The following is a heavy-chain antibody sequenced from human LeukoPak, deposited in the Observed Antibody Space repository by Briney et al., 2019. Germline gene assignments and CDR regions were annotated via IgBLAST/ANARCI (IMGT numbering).Heavy chain of an antibody. CDR1: DFTFSTYG. Sequence: AGGSLRLSCAASDFTFSTYGMSWVRQAPGKGLEWVSSISGGGGSTYYADSVKGRFTISRDNSKNTLYLQMNSLRAEDTAIYYCAKESSLLRGPTVIYYFDFWGQGTLVTVSS. J-gene: IGHJ4*02. CDR2: ISGGGGST. CDR3: AKESSLLRGPTVIYYFDF. V-gene: IGHV3-23*01. D-gene: IGHD3-10*01.